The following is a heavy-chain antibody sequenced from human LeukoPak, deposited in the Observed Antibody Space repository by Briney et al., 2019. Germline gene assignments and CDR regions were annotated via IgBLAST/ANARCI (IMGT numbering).Heavy chain of an antibody. CDR2: INHSGST. D-gene: IGHD5-12*01. Sequence: PSETLSLTCAVYGGSFSGYYWSWIRQPPGKGLEWIGEINHSGSTNYNPPLKSRVTISVDTSKNQFSLKLSSVTAADTAVYYCARGGKYSGYVNFDYWGQGTLVTVSS. CDR1: GGSFSGYY. V-gene: IGHV4-34*01. CDR3: ARGGKYSGYVNFDY. J-gene: IGHJ4*02.